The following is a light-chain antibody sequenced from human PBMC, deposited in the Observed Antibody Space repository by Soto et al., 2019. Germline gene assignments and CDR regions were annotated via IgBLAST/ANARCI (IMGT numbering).Light chain of an antibody. CDR2: DAS. Sequence: EIVLTQSPATLSWSPGERATLSCRASQSVSNFLAWYLQRPGQAPRLLIFDASKRAAGVPARFSGSGSGTDFTLTISILEPEDFAVYYCQQRSSLPITFGQGTRLEI. V-gene: IGKV3-11*01. CDR1: QSVSNF. CDR3: QQRSSLPIT. J-gene: IGKJ5*01.